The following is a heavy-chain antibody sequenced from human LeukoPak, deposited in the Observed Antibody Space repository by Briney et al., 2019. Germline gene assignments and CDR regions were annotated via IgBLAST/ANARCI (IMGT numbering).Heavy chain of an antibody. D-gene: IGHD5-24*01. J-gene: IGHJ4*02. Sequence: PSETLSLTCTVSGGSISSSSYYWGWIRQPPGKGLEWIGSIYYSGNTYYNPSLKSRVTISVDTSKNQFSLKLSSVTAADTAVYYCARGARAGYNLEPFDYWGQGTLVTVSS. V-gene: IGHV4-39*01. CDR2: IYYSGNT. CDR1: GGSISSSSYY. CDR3: ARGARAGYNLEPFDY.